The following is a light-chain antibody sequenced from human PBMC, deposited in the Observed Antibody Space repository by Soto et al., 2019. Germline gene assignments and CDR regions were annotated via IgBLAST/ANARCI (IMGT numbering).Light chain of an antibody. Sequence: DMQMTQSQSSLIVSVGDRVAITCRASRVINNYLAWYQQKPGQVPELLIFAASTLQSGVPSRFSGSGSGTDVTLTISSLQPEDVATYYCQKYNSVPYTFGQGTKLEIK. CDR2: AAS. CDR3: QKYNSVPYT. CDR1: RVINNY. V-gene: IGKV1-27*01. J-gene: IGKJ2*01.